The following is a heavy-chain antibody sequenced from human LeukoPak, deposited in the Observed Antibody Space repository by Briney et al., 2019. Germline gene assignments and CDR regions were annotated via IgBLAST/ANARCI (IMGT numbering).Heavy chain of an antibody. CDR3: AKGYYYDSSGLDY. D-gene: IGHD3-22*01. Sequence: GRSLRLSCAASGFTFDDYAMHWVRQAPGKGLEWVSGISWNSGSIGYADSVKGRFTISRDNAKNSLYLQMNSLRAEDMALYYCAKGYYYDSSGLDYWGQGTLVTVSS. CDR1: GFTFDDYA. V-gene: IGHV3-9*03. J-gene: IGHJ4*02. CDR2: ISWNSGSI.